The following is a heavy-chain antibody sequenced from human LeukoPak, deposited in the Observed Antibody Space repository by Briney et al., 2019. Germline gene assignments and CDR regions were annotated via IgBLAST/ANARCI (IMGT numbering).Heavy chain of an antibody. D-gene: IGHD3-22*01. V-gene: IGHV3-30*18. Sequence: GGSLRLSCAASGFTFSSDGMHWVRQAPGKGLEWVAVISYDGSNKYYADSVKGRFTVSRDNSKNTLYLQMNSLRAEDTAVYYCAKDQGPLHYYDSSGYYYGAFDIWGQGTMVTVSS. CDR3: AKDQGPLHYYDSSGYYYGAFDI. J-gene: IGHJ3*02. CDR2: ISYDGSNK. CDR1: GFTFSSDG.